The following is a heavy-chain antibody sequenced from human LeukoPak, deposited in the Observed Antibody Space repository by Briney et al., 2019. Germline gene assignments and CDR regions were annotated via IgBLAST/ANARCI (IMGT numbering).Heavy chain of an antibody. CDR1: GFTVSNNY. V-gene: IGHV3-53*01. Sequence: PGGSPRLSCAASGFTVSNNYMNWVRQAPGKGLEWVSVIYSGGSTYYADSVKGRFTTSRDNSKNTVFLQMNSLRAEDTAVYYCARVLSGRGSLYYYYYYMDVWGKGTTVTISS. CDR3: ARVLSGRGSLYYYYYYMDV. D-gene: IGHD2-15*01. CDR2: IYSGGST. J-gene: IGHJ6*03.